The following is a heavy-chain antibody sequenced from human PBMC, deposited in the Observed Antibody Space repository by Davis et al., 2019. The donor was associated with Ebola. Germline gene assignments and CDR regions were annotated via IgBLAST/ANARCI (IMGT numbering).Heavy chain of an antibody. D-gene: IGHD2-2*01. Sequence: PGGSLRLSCKGSGYSFTSYWIGWVRQMPGKGLEWMGTIYPGDSDTRYSPSFQGQVTISADKSISTAYLQWSSLKASDTAMYYCARLACSSTSCYWHYYYGMDVWGQGTTVTVSS. CDR2: IYPGDSDT. J-gene: IGHJ6*02. V-gene: IGHV5-51*01. CDR1: GYSFTSYW. CDR3: ARLACSSTSCYWHYYYGMDV.